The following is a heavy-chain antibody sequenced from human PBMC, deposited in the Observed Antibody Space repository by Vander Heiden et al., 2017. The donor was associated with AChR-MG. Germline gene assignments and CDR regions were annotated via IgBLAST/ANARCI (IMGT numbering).Heavy chain of an antibody. CDR3: ARDSSGWSRGYFDY. CDR1: GFTFGSYA. CDR2: ISYDGSNK. Sequence: QVQLVESGVGVVQPGRSLRLSCSASGFTFGSYAMHWVRQAPGKGLEWVAVISYDGSNKYYADAVKGRFTISRDNSKNTLYLQMNSLRAEDTAVYYCARDSSGWSRGYFDYWGQGTLVTVSS. V-gene: IGHV3-30-3*01. D-gene: IGHD6-19*01. J-gene: IGHJ4*02.